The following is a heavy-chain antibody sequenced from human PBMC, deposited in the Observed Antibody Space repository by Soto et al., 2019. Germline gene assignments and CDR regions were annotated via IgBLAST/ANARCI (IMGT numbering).Heavy chain of an antibody. CDR3: ARKGFCTTSRCSYGLDV. J-gene: IGHJ6*02. CDR2: IYPDDSDT. CDR1: GYRFTGYW. V-gene: IGHV5-51*01. Sequence: PGESLKISCKGFGYRFTGYWIGWVRKMPGKGLEWMGIIYPDDSDTRYSPSFQGQVTISADKSISTAYLQWSSLKASDTAMYYCARKGFCTTSRCSYGLDVWGQGTTVNAP. D-gene: IGHD2-2*01.